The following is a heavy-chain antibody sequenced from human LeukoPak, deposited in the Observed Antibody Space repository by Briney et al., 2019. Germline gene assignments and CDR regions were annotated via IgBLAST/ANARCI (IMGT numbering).Heavy chain of an antibody. J-gene: IGHJ2*01. CDR3: ARGASRPYWYFDL. Sequence: GSLRLSCTVSGGSFSTYYWSWIRQTPGKGLEWIAYLHYSGSTNYNPSLKSRVTILVDTSKNQFSLKLSSVTAADTAMYYCARGASRPYWYFDLWGRGTLVTVSS. V-gene: IGHV4-59*01. CDR1: GGSFSTYY. CDR2: LHYSGST.